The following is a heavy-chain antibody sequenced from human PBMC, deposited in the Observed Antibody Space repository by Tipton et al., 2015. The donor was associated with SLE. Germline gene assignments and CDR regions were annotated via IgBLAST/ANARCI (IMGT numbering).Heavy chain of an antibody. CDR2: IYYSGST. Sequence: SLTCIVSGGSISSDYWSWIRQPPGKGLEWIGYIYYSGSTNYNPSLKSRVTISVDTSKNQFSLKLSSVTAADTAVYYCARDKGGGSYVDYWGQGTLVTVSS. D-gene: IGHD1-26*01. V-gene: IGHV4-59*01. CDR1: GGSISSDY. J-gene: IGHJ4*02. CDR3: ARDKGGGSYVDY.